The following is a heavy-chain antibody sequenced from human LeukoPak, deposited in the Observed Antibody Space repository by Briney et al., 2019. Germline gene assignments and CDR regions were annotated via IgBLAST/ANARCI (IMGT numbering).Heavy chain of an antibody. V-gene: IGHV4-59*08. CDR2: IYYSGST. D-gene: IGHD6-13*01. J-gene: IGHJ4*02. CDR3: ARHEDDSSSWYSSYFDY. CDR1: GGSISSYY. Sequence: PSETLSLTCTVSGGSISSYYWSWIRQPPGKGLEWIGYIYYSGSTNYNPSLKSRVTISVDTSKNQFSLKLGSVTAADTAVYYCARHEDDSSSWYSSYFDYWGQGTLVTVSS.